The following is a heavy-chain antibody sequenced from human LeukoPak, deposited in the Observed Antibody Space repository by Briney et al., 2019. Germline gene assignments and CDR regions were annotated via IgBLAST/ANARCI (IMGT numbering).Heavy chain of an antibody. D-gene: IGHD2-21*02. CDR1: GGTFSSYA. J-gene: IGHJ6*02. CDR3: ARVTDSTGMDV. CDR2: IIPILGIA. V-gene: IGHV1-69*04. Sequence: GASVKVSCKASGGTFSSYAISWERPAPGQGLEWMGRIIPILGIANYAQKFQGRVTITADKSTSTAYMELSSLRSEDTAVYYCARVTDSTGMDVWGQGTTVTVSS.